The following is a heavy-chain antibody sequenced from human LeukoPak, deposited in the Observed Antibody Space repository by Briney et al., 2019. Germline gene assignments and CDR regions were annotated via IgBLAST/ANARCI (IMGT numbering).Heavy chain of an antibody. CDR1: GYTFTSYY. CDR3: ARTYYYDSSGLESAPPFDY. D-gene: IGHD3-22*01. CDR2: INPSGGST. Sequence: GASVKVSCRASGYTFTSYYMHWVRQAPGQGLEWMGIINPSGGSTSYAQEFQGRVTMTRDTSTSTVYMELSSLRSEDTAVYYCARTYYYDSSGLESAPPFDYWGQGTLVTVSS. V-gene: IGHV1-46*01. J-gene: IGHJ4*02.